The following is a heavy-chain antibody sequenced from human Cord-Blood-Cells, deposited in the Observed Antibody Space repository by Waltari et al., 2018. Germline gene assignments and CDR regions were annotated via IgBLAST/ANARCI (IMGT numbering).Heavy chain of an antibody. CDR3: AREPARSYGYFDL. D-gene: IGHD6-6*01. Sequence: QVQLVQSGAEVTKPGASVMFSCTASGCAFYCYGMHRVPQAPGERLEWMGWIDAGNGNTKYSQKLQGRVTITRDTSASTAYMELRSLRSEDTAVYYCAREPARSYGYFDLWGRGTLVTVSS. CDR1: GCAFYCYG. J-gene: IGHJ2*01. CDR2: IDAGNGNT. V-gene: IGHV1-3*01.